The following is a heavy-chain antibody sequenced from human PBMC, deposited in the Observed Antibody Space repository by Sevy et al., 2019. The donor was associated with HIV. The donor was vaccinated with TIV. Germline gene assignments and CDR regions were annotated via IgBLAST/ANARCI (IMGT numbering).Heavy chain of an antibody. Sequence: GGSLRLSCAASVFTFSSYEMNWVRQAPGKGLEWVSYISSSGSTIYYADSVKGRFTISRDNAKNSLYLQMNSLRAEDTAVYYCARGGLYSSGWYSYYYYGMDVWGQGTTVTVSS. CDR1: VFTFSSYE. CDR2: ISSSGSTI. D-gene: IGHD6-19*01. CDR3: ARGGLYSSGWYSYYYYGMDV. V-gene: IGHV3-48*03. J-gene: IGHJ6*02.